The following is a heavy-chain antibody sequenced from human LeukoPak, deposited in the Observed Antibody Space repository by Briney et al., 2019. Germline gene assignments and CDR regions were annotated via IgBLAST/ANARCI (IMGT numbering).Heavy chain of an antibody. CDR3: AKDLGYSGYDSIFDY. CDR2: TRWNIGSI. J-gene: IGHJ4*02. V-gene: IGHV3-9*01. Sequence: PGGSLSLSCAASGFTFDDYAMHWVRQAPGDCLEWDSGTRWNIGSIGYADSVKSRFTISRDNAKNSLYLQMNSLRAEDTALYYCAKDLGYSGYDSIFDYWGQGTLVTVSS. D-gene: IGHD5-12*01. CDR1: GFTFDDYA.